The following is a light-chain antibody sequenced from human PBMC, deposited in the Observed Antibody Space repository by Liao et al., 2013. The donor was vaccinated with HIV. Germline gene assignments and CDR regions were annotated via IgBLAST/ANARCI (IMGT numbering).Light chain of an antibody. CDR3: QAWDSSTAFVV. CDR2: YDS. Sequence: SYELTQPPSVSVSPGQTASITCSGDKLGDKYACWYQQKPGQAPVLVIYYDSDRPSGIPERFSGSNSGNTATLTISGTQAMDEADYYCQAWDSSTAFVVFGGGTKLTVL. CDR1: KLGDKY. V-gene: IGLV3-1*01. J-gene: IGLJ2*01.